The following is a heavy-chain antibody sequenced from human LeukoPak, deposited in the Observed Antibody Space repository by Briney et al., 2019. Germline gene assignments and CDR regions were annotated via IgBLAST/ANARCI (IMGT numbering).Heavy chain of an antibody. D-gene: IGHD4-11*01. CDR3: ARTLGMTTFDY. V-gene: IGHV4-4*09. CDR1: GASFISYY. Sequence: SETLSLTCTVSGASFISYYWSWVRQPPGKGLEWIGYIYTSGSTSYNPSLKSRVTISVDTSKNQYSLSLNSVTAADTAVYYCARTLGMTTFDYWGQGTLVAVSS. J-gene: IGHJ4*02. CDR2: IYTSGST.